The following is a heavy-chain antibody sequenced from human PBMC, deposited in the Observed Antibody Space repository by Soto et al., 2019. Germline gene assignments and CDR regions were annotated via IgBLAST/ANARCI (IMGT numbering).Heavy chain of an antibody. D-gene: IGHD3-3*01. CDR1: GFTFSSYA. V-gene: IGHV3-23*01. CDR3: ATTHDFWSGYPNWFDP. Sequence: GGSLRLSCAASGFTFSSYAMSWVRQAPGKGLEWVSAISGSGGSTYYADSVKGRFTISRDNSKNTLYLQMNSLRAEDTVVYYCATTHDFWSGYPNWFDPWGQGTLVTVSS. J-gene: IGHJ5*02. CDR2: ISGSGGST.